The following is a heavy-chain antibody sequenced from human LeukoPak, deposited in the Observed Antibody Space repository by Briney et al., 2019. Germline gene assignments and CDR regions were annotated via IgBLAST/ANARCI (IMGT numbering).Heavy chain of an antibody. CDR2: IKSKTDGGTT. CDR3: TTGPSSRAWYAGYYYYGMDV. V-gene: IGHV3-15*01. Sequence: GGSLRLSCAASGFTFSNAWMSWVRQAPGKGLEWVGRIKSKTDGGTTDYAAPVKGRFTISRDDSKNTLYLQMNSLKTEDTAVYYCTTGPSSRAWYAGYYYYGMDVWGQGTTVTVSS. J-gene: IGHJ6*02. D-gene: IGHD2-2*01. CDR1: GFTFSNAW.